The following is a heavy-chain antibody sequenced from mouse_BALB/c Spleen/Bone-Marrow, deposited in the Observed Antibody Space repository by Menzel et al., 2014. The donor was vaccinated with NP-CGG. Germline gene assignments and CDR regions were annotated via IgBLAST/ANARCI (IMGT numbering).Heavy chain of an antibody. D-gene: IGHD1-1*01. CDR1: GYIFTCYT. CDR2: INPSIGYT. J-gene: IGHJ2*01. V-gene: IGHV1-4*02. Sequence: QVHVKQSAAELARPGASAKLSCKASGYIFTCYTIQWIKQRPGQGLEWIGYINPSIGYTEYNQKFKDKTTLTADTSSSTTYMQLSSLTSEDSAVYYCAREGTYYAYFDYWGQGTTLTVSS. CDR3: AREGTYYAYFDY.